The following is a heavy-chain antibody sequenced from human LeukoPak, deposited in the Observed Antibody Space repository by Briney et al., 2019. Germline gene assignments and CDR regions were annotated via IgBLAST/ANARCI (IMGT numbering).Heavy chain of an antibody. Sequence: GGSLRLSCAASGFTFSTYSMNWVRQAPGKGLEWVSSISSSSSYIYYADSVKGRFTISRDNAKNLLYLQMNSLRAEDTAVYYCARTQSGSYGFDYWGQGTLVTVSS. V-gene: IGHV3-21*01. D-gene: IGHD1-26*01. CDR2: ISSSSSYI. J-gene: IGHJ4*02. CDR1: GFTFSTYS. CDR3: ARTQSGSYGFDY.